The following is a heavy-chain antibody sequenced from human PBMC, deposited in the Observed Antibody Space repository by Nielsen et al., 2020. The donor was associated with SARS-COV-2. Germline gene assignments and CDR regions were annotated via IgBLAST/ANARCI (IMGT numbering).Heavy chain of an antibody. CDR1: GDSFSIYY. J-gene: IGHJ3*02. CDR2: IYYSGST. Sequence: GSLRLSCSVSGDSFSIYYWSWIRQPPRKGLEWIGYIYYSGSTNYNPSLESRVTISIDTSKHQFSLRLSSVTAADTAIYYCARERDFWSGYKAFEIWGQGTVVTVSS. V-gene: IGHV4-59*01. D-gene: IGHD3-3*01. CDR3: ARERDFWSGYKAFEI.